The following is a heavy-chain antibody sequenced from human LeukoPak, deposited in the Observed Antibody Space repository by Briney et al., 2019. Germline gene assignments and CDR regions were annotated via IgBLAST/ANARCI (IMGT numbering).Heavy chain of an antibody. CDR1: GFTFSNAW. J-gene: IGHJ3*02. Sequence: GGSLRLSCAASGFTFSNAWMNWVRQAPGKGLEWVSYISSSGSTIYYADSVKGRFTISRDNAKNSLYLQMNSLRAEDTAVYYCARGGSYLSAFDIWGQGTMVTVSS. CDR2: ISSSGSTI. D-gene: IGHD1-26*01. V-gene: IGHV3-48*04. CDR3: ARGGSYLSAFDI.